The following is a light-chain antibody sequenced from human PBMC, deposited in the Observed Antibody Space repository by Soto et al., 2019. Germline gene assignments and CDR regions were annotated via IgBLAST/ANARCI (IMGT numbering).Light chain of an antibody. Sequence: QSAPTQPPSASRSPGQSVTISCTGTSSDVGGYNYVSWYQQHPGKAPKLMIYEVSERPSGVPDRFSGSKSSNTASLTVSALQAEDEADYYCSSYAGSNNFVFGTGTKV. CDR3: SSYAGSNNFV. CDR1: SSDVGGYNY. V-gene: IGLV2-8*01. J-gene: IGLJ1*01. CDR2: EVS.